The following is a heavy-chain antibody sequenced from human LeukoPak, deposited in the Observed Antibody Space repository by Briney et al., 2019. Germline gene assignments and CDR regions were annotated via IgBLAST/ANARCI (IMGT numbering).Heavy chain of an antibody. V-gene: IGHV4-39*07. D-gene: IGHD6-19*01. CDR1: GGSISSSSYY. J-gene: IGHJ4*02. Sequence: PSETLSLTCTVSGGSISSSSYYWGWIRQPPGKGLEWIGSIYYSGSTNYNPSLKSRVTISVDTSKNQFSLKLSSVTAADTAVYYCAREEIAVAGPFDYWGQGTLVTVSS. CDR3: AREEIAVAGPFDY. CDR2: IYYSGST.